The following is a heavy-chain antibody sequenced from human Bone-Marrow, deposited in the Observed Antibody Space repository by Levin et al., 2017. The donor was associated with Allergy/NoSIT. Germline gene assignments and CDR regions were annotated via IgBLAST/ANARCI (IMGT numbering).Heavy chain of an antibody. V-gene: IGHV4-30-4*01. D-gene: IGHD5-12*01. Sequence: PSETLSLTCSVSGGSLSSDDYYWSWIRQPPGKGLEWVGYIYYTGNTYYNPSLKSRLNISLDTSKNQFSLKLSSVTAADTAVYYCASWRVFDHSGPNPNTVFDYWGQGTLVTVSS. CDR1: GGSLSSDDYY. CDR3: ASWRVFDHSGPNPNTVFDY. CDR2: IYYTGNT. J-gene: IGHJ4*02.